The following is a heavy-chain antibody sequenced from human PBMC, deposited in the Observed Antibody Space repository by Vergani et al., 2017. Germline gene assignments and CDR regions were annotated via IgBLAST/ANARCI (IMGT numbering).Heavy chain of an antibody. V-gene: IGHV3-33*01. J-gene: IGHJ4*02. Sequence: QVQLVESGGGVVQPGRSLRLSCAASGFTFSSYGMHWVRQAPGKGLEWVAVIWYDGSNKYYADSVKGRFTSSRDNSKNTLYLQMNSLRAEDTAVYYCARDISGLRSSHRYGDYDLALDYWGQGTLVTVSS. CDR2: IWYDGSNK. D-gene: IGHD4-17*01. CDR3: ARDISGLRSSHRYGDYDLALDY. CDR1: GFTFSSYG.